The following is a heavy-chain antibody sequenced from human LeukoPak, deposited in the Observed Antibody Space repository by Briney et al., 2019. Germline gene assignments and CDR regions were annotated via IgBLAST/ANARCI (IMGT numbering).Heavy chain of an antibody. J-gene: IGHJ4*02. D-gene: IGHD3-22*01. Sequence: SETLSLTCTISDGSVSNFHYYWGWIRQPPGKGLEWIGSIYYTGNTYYNPSLKSRVTISVDTSRNQFSLNLTSVTPTDTSVYFCARQNYFDSVGFPPFENRGQGTLVTVSS. CDR1: DGSVSNFHYY. CDR2: IYYTGNT. CDR3: ARQNYFDSVGFPPFEN. V-gene: IGHV4-39*01.